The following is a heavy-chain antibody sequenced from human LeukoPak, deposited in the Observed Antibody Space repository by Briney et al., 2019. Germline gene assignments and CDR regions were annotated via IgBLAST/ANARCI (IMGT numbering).Heavy chain of an antibody. D-gene: IGHD2-21*02. V-gene: IGHV4-31*03. CDR3: AREPLCGGDCYSDNNWFDP. CDR1: GGSISSGGYY. J-gene: IGHJ5*02. CDR2: IYYSGST. Sequence: PSQTLSLTCTVSGGSISSGGYYWSWIRQHPGKGLEWIGYIYYSGSTYYNPSLKSRVTISVDTSKNQFSLKLSSVTAADTAVYYCAREPLCGGDCYSDNNWFDPWGQGTLVTVSS.